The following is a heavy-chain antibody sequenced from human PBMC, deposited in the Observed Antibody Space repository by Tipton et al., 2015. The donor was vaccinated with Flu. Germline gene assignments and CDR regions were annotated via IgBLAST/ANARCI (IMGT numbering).Heavy chain of an antibody. CDR1: GDSLNYYY. CDR3: ARGLRDGYNPHDAFDI. V-gene: IGHV4-59*01. CDR2: VYYSGTT. D-gene: IGHD5-24*01. Sequence: TLSLTCSVSGDSLNYYYWSWIRQPPGEGLEWIGQVYYSGTTSYNPSLKSRVTISLDKSKNQFSLQFKSMATADTAVFYCARGLRDGYNPHDAFDIWGQGTMVTVSS. J-gene: IGHJ3*02.